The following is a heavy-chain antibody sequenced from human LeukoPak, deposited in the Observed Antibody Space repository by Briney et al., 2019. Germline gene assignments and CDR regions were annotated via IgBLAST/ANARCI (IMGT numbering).Heavy chain of an antibody. CDR3: ARDHYGSGSYSDY. D-gene: IGHD3-10*01. CDR2: IRYDGSNK. CDR1: GFTFSTCD. J-gene: IGHJ4*02. V-gene: IGHV3-30*02. Sequence: PGGSLRLSCAASGFTFSTCDMHWVRQAPGKGLEWVTFIRYDGSNKYYADSVKGRFTISRDNAKNSLYLQMNSLRAEDTAVYYCARDHYGSGSYSDYWGQGTLVTVSS.